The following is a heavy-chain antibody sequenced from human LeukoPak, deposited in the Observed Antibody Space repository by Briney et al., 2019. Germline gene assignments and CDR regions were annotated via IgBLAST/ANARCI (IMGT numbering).Heavy chain of an antibody. CDR3: ASPIVVVVATTGVDAFDI. V-gene: IGHV1-8*02. J-gene: IGHJ3*02. Sequence: ASVKVSCKASGGTFSSYAISWVRQATGQGLEWMGWMNPNSGNTGFAQKFQGRVTMTTNTSISTAYMELSSLRSEDAAVYYCASPIVVVVATTGVDAFDIWGQGTMVTVSS. CDR2: MNPNSGNT. D-gene: IGHD2-21*01. CDR1: GGTFSSYA.